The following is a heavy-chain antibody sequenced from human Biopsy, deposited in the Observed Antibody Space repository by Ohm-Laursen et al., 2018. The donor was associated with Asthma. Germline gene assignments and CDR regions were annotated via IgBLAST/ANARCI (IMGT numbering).Heavy chain of an antibody. CDR1: GFTFSDYG. J-gene: IGHJ6*02. CDR2: ISYDGTNK. V-gene: IGHV3-30*03. D-gene: IGHD1-20*01. Sequence: SLRLSCAACGFTFSDYGMHWVRQAPGKGLEWVAVISYDGTNKDYADSVKGRFTFSRDNSQNTLSLEMNSLRVEDTAVYYCARDLRSDNWNPWGMDVWGLGTTVTVAS. CDR3: ARDLRSDNWNPWGMDV.